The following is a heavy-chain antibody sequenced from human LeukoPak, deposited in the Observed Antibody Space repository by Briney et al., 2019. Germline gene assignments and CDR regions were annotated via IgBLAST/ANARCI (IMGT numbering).Heavy chain of an antibody. Sequence: SETLSLTCAVYGGSFSGYYWSWIRQPPGKGLEWIGEINHSGSTNYNPSLKSRVTISVDTSKNQFSLKLSSVTAADTAVYYCARGRSRVVAAKYYFDYWGREPWSPSPQ. CDR3: ARGRSRVVAAKYYFDY. V-gene: IGHV4-34*01. D-gene: IGHD2-15*01. CDR2: INHSGST. J-gene: IGHJ4*02. CDR1: GGSFSGYY.